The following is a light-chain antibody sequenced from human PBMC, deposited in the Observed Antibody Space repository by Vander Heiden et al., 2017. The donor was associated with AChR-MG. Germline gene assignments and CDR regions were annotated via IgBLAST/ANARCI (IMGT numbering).Light chain of an antibody. V-gene: IGKV3-15*01. Sequence: EIVMTQSTATLSVSPGERATLSCRASQSVSSNLAWYQQKPGQAPRLLIYGASTRATGIPARFSGSGSGTEFTLAISSLQSEDVAVYYCQQDNNWAPWTFGQGTKVEIK. CDR3: QQDNNWAPWT. CDR2: GAS. J-gene: IGKJ1*01. CDR1: QSVSSN.